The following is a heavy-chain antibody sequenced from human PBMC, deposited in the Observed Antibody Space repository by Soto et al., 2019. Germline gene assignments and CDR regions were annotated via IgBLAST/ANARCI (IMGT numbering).Heavy chain of an antibody. CDR1: GFTFSIYA. V-gene: IGHV3-30-3*01. CDR3: ASARLDTPALDY. J-gene: IGHJ4*02. Sequence: QVQLVESGGGVVQPGRSLRLSWAASGFTFSIYAMHWVRQAPGKGLEWVAVISYDGSNKYYADSVKGRFTISRDNSKNTRYLQMNSLRAEDTAVYYCASARLDTPALDYWGQGTLVTVSS. D-gene: IGHD2-2*01. CDR2: ISYDGSNK.